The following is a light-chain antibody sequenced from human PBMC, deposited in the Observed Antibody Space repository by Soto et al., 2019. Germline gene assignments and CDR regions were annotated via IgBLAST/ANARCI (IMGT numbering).Light chain of an antibody. Sequence: QCLLTQPRSVSGSPGQSFTISCTGTISDVGTYTYVSWYQQHPGKAPKLIIYDVIKRPSGVPDRFSGSKSGNTASLTISGLQAEDEADYYCCSYAGSYTHVFGTGTKVTVL. J-gene: IGLJ1*01. CDR3: CSYAGSYTHV. CDR1: ISDVGTYTY. CDR2: DVI. V-gene: IGLV2-11*01.